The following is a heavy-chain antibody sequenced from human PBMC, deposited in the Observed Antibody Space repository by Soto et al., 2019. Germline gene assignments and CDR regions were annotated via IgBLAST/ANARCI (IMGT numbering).Heavy chain of an antibody. CDR3: ARQVIVVVPAAQSYYFDY. CDR1: GGSISSSSYY. CDR2: IYYSGST. D-gene: IGHD2-2*01. V-gene: IGHV4-39*01. J-gene: IGHJ4*02. Sequence: SETLSLTCTVSGGSISSSSYYWGWIRQPPGKGLEWIGSIYYSGSTYYNPSLKSRVTISVDTSKNQFSLKLSSVTAADTAVYYCARQVIVVVPAAQSYYFDYWGQGTLVTVSS.